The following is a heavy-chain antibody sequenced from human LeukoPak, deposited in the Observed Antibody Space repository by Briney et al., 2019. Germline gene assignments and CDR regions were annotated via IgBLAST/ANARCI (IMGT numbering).Heavy chain of an antibody. Sequence: ASVTVSCTASGYTFTSYGISWVRQAPGQGLEWMGWISAYNGNTNYAQKLQGRVTMTTDTSTSTAYMELRSLRSDDTAVYYCARDHESYNWFDPWGQGTLVTVSS. CDR1: GYTFTSYG. J-gene: IGHJ5*02. CDR2: ISAYNGNT. CDR3: ARDHESYNWFDP. V-gene: IGHV1-18*01.